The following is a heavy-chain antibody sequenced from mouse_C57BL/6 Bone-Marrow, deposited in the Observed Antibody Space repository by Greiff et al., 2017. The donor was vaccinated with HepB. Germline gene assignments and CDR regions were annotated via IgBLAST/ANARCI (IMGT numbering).Heavy chain of an antibody. CDR1: GYTFTSYW. D-gene: IGHD1-1*01. CDR3: ARRAITTVVAPYAMDY. Sequence: QVHVKQPGAELVKPGGSVKLSCKASGYTFTSYWMHWVKQRPGQGLEWIGMIHPNSGSTNYNEKFKSKATLTVDKSSSTAYMQLSSLTSEDSAVYYCARRAITTVVAPYAMDYWGQGTSVTVSS. J-gene: IGHJ4*01. V-gene: IGHV1-64*01. CDR2: IHPNSGST.